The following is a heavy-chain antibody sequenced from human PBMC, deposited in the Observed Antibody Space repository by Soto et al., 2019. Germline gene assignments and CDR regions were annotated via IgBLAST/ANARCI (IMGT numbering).Heavy chain of an antibody. Sequence: QLVESGGGLTQAGGSLRLSCVGSGFFFNNYDMHWVRQVRGKGLEWVSAIGAADDPYYSVSVKGRFIVSRDNAQKSLYLQINTRRAADTAVYFCARAYTGQLPRRGDYYYALDVWGRGTTVTVSS. D-gene: IGHD2-2*01. CDR1: GFFFNNYD. J-gene: IGHJ6*02. CDR2: IGAADDP. V-gene: IGHV3-13*05. CDR3: ARAYTGQLPRRGDYYYALDV.